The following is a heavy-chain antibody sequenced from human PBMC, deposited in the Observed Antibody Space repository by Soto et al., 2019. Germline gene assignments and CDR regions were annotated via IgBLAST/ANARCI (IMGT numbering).Heavy chain of an antibody. V-gene: IGHV3-30*18. CDR3: AKDAQYYYASSGYYGPFDY. J-gene: IGHJ4*02. D-gene: IGHD3-22*01. Sequence: HPGGSLRLSCAASGFTFSSYGIHWVRQAPGKGLEWVALISYDGSNKYYADSVKGRFTISRDNSKNTLYLQMNSLRAEDTAMYYCAKDAQYYYASSGYYGPFDYWGQGTLVTVYS. CDR1: GFTFSSYG. CDR2: ISYDGSNK.